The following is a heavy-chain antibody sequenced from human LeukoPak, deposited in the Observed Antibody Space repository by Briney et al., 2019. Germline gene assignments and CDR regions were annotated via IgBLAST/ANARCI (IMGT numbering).Heavy chain of an antibody. J-gene: IGHJ4*02. CDR1: GFTFSTFA. D-gene: IGHD4-17*01. Sequence: GGSLRLSCAASGFTFSTFAMTWVRQAPGKGLEWVSTISSGDNTYYPDSVKGRFTIPRDSSKNTLYLQMNRLRAEDTAVYYCAQDPRRDYESDYWGQGTLVTVSS. CDR3: AQDPRRDYESDY. CDR2: ISSGDNT. V-gene: IGHV3-23*01.